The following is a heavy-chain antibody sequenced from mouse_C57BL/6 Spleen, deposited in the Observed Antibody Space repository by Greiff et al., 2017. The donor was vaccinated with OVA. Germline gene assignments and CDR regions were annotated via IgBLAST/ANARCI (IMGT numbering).Heavy chain of an antibody. D-gene: IGHD1-1*01. J-gene: IGHJ2*01. CDR3: ASKGASLRDFGYCDY. CDR1: GFTFSSYA. Sequence: EVMLVESGGGLVKPGGSLKLSCAASGFTFSSYAMSWVRQTPEKRLEWVATISDGGSYTYYPDNVQGRFTISRDNAKNNLYLQMSQLKSEDTAMYYSASKGASLRDFGYCDYWGQGTTLTVSS. V-gene: IGHV5-4*03. CDR2: ISDGGSYT.